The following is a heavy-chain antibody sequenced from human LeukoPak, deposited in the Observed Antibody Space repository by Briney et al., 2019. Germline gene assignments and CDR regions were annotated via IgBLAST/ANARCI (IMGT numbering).Heavy chain of an antibody. CDR3: ARHRPEWFDP. V-gene: IGHV4-39*01. Sequence: SETLSLTCTVPGGSISSSSYYWGWIRQPPGKGLEWIGSIYYSGSTYYNPSLKSRVTISVDTSKNQFSLKLSSVTAADTAVYYCARHRPEWFDPWGQGTLVTVSS. D-gene: IGHD1-14*01. CDR2: IYYSGST. J-gene: IGHJ5*02. CDR1: GGSISSSSYY.